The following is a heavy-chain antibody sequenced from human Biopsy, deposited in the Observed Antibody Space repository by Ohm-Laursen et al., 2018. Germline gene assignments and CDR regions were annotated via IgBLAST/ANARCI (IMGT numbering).Heavy chain of an antibody. CDR1: AYSFGDHR. J-gene: IGHJ5*01. CDR2: IDPKSGGT. V-gene: IGHV1-2*02. D-gene: IGHD3-3*01. Sequence: ASVKVPCKASAYSFGDHRIHWVRQAPGQGLEWMGWIDPKSGGTNYAQKFQGRVTMTRDTSISTTYTELRRLTSDDTAVFYCARELGDFWGGRQFDFWGQGTLVTVSS. CDR3: ARELGDFWGGRQFDF.